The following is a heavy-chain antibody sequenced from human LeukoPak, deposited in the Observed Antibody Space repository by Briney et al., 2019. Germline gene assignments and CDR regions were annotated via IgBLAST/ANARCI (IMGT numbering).Heavy chain of an antibody. Sequence: SQTLSLTCTVSGGSISSGGYYWSWIRQHPGKGLEWIGYIYYSGSTYYNPSLKSRVTISVDTSKNQFSLKLSSVTAADTAVCYCARDRTTMVRGVIQEYYFDYWGQGTLVTVSS. J-gene: IGHJ4*02. CDR2: IYYSGST. V-gene: IGHV4-31*03. CDR3: ARDRTTMVRGVIQEYYFDY. CDR1: GGSISSGGYY. D-gene: IGHD3-10*01.